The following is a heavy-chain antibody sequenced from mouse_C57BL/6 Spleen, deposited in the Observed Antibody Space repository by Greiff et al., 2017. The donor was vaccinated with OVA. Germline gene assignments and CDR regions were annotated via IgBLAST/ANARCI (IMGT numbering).Heavy chain of an antibody. V-gene: IGHV1-69*01. CDR3: ERSEDRAEPSFAY. Sequence: VQLQQPGAELVLPGASVKLSCKASGYTFTSYWMHWVQQRPGQGLEWIGEIDPSDSYTNYNQQFKGKATLTVDKSSSTAYMQISSLTSEDSAVYFCERSEDRAEPSFAYWGQGTLVTVSA. CDR1: GYTFTSYW. D-gene: IGHD3-2*01. CDR2: IDPSDSYT. J-gene: IGHJ3*01.